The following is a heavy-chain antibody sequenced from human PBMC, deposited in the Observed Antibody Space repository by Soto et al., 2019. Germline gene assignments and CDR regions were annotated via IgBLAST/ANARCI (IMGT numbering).Heavy chain of an antibody. Sequence: EVQLVESGGGLVKPGGSLRLSCAASGFTFSTYKMNWVRQAPGKGLEWVSSISSSSDYVHYADSVKGRFTISRDNAKNSLSLQMNNLRDEDTAVYYCATSEHWGQGTLVTVSS. J-gene: IGHJ4*02. CDR1: GFTFSTYK. CDR2: ISSSSDYV. CDR3: ATSEH. V-gene: IGHV3-21*01.